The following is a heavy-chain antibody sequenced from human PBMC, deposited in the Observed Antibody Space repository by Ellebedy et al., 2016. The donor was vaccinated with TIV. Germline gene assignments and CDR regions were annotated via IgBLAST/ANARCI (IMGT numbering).Heavy chain of an antibody. CDR1: GFTFSSYG. V-gene: IGHV3-30*18. J-gene: IGHJ5*02. D-gene: IGHD2-15*01. Sequence: GESLKISCAASGFTFSSYGMHWVRQAPGKGLEWVAFISYDESNTYYVDSVKGRFTISRDNSKNTLYLQMNSLRAEDTAVYFCAKDALGYCTGGSCSPRYDDWFDPWGQGTLVTVSS. CDR3: AKDALGYCTGGSCSPRYDDWFDP. CDR2: ISYDESNT.